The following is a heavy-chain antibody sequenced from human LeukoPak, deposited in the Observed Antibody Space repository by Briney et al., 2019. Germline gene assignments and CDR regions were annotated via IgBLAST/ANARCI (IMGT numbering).Heavy chain of an antibody. CDR2: IYPGDSDT. J-gene: IGHJ4*02. CDR3: ARPRNRHYYDSSGYQYFDY. Sequence: GESLKISCKGSGYSFTSYWIGWVRQMPGKGLEWMGIIYPGDSDTRYSPSFQGQVTISADKSISTAYLQWSSLKASDTAMYYCARPRNRHYYDSSGYQYFDYWGQGTLVTVSS. D-gene: IGHD3-22*01. V-gene: IGHV5-51*01. CDR1: GYSFTSYW.